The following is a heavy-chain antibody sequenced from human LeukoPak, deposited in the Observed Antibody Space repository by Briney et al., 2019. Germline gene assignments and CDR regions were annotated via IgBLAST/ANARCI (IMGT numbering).Heavy chain of an antibody. J-gene: IGHJ5*02. V-gene: IGHV3-23*01. Sequence: TGGSLRLSCAASGFIFSNYAMSWVRQAPGKGLEWVSGIYGSGGSTYYADSVKGRFTISRDNFKNTLFLQMNSLRAEDTAVYYCARVVYGDYGGTLNWFDPWGQGTLVTVSS. CDR1: GFIFSNYA. D-gene: IGHD4-17*01. CDR2: IYGSGGST. CDR3: ARVVYGDYGGTLNWFDP.